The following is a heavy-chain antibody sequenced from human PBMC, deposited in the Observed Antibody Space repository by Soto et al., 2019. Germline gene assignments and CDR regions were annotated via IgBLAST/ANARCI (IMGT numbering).Heavy chain of an antibody. V-gene: IGHV4-28*01. Sequence: SETLSLTCAVSGYSISSSNWWGWIRQPPGKGLEWIGYIYYSGSTYYNPSLKSRVTMSVDTSKNQFSLKLSSVTAVDTAVYYCARIVLFKYCGGDCESGGGCFDPWGQGTLVTVSS. CDR2: IYYSGST. CDR1: GYSISSSNW. D-gene: IGHD2-21*02. J-gene: IGHJ5*02. CDR3: ARIVLFKYCGGDCESGGGCFDP.